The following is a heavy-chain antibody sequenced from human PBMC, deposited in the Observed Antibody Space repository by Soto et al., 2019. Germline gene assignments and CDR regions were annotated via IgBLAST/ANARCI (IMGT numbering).Heavy chain of an antibody. J-gene: IGHJ3*02. Sequence: QVQLVQSGAEVKKPGASVKVSCKASGYTFTSDGIGWGRQAPGHGLEWMGWISTYNGNTHYAQNLQGRFTMTTDTSTSSAYMELRGMRSYDTSVYYCARGRVEVAATSSAFDIWGQGIMVTVCS. V-gene: IGHV1-18*01. CDR3: ARGRVEVAATSSAFDI. CDR2: ISTYNGNT. D-gene: IGHD2-15*01. CDR1: GYTFTSDG.